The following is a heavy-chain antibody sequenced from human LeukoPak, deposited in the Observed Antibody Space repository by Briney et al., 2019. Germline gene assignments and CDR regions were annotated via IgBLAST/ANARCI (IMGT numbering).Heavy chain of an antibody. CDR2: IYYSGST. CDR1: GGSITTYY. D-gene: IGHD4-11*01. J-gene: IGHJ4*02. V-gene: IGHV4-59*08. Sequence: SETLSLTCTVSGGSITTYYWSWIRQSPGKGLEWIGYIYYSGSTKYNPSPKSRVTISVDTSKNQFSLKLSSVTAADTAVYYCARHPPTSPFDFWGQGTLVTVSS. CDR3: ARHPPTSPFDF.